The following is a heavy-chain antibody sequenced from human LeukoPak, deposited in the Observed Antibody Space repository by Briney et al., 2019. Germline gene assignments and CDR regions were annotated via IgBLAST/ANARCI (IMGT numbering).Heavy chain of an antibody. J-gene: IGHJ4*02. Sequence: PSETLSLTCAVYGGSFSGYYWSWIRQPPGKGLEWIGEINHSGSTNYNPSLKSRVTISVDTSKNQFSLKLSSVTAADTAVYYCATWGVATNYFDYWGQGTLVTVSS. CDR3: ATWGVATNYFDY. CDR2: INHSGST. D-gene: IGHD5-12*01. V-gene: IGHV4-34*01. CDR1: GGSFSGYY.